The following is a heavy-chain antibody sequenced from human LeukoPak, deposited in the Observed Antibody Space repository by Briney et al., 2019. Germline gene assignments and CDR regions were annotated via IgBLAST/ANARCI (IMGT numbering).Heavy chain of an antibody. Sequence: GGSLRLSCAASGFTLSNHGMLWVRQAPGRGLEWVAFIRYDGSNQYYADSVKGRFTISRDSSKNTLYLQMNNLRDEDTAVYYCAKEVGVTTRGSFAYWGQGTLVTVSS. D-gene: IGHD1-26*01. V-gene: IGHV3-30*02. CDR1: GFTLSNHG. J-gene: IGHJ4*02. CDR3: AKEVGVTTRGSFAY. CDR2: IRYDGSNQ.